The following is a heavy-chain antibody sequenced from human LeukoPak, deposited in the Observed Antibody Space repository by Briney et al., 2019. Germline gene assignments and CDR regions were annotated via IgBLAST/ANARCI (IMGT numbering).Heavy chain of an antibody. D-gene: IGHD3-22*01. V-gene: IGHV4-34*01. J-gene: IGHJ4*02. CDR1: GGSFSGNS. CDR3: ARHVVGSSGYYYWFDF. CDR2: VNQSGNT. Sequence: PSETLSLTCDVSGGSFSGNSWSWIRQPPGKGLEYIGEVNQSGNTIYNPSLQSRVIISADTSKKQFSLTLNYVTAADTAVYYCARHVVGSSGYYYWFDFWGQGTLVTVSS.